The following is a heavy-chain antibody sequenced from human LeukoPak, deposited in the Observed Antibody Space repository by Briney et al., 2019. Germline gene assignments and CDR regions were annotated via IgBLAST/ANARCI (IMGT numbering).Heavy chain of an antibody. D-gene: IGHD3-3*01. CDR2: KFFSGST. J-gene: IGHJ3*02. CDR3: ARHVVDLEAFDI. V-gene: IGHV4-39*01. Sequence: KPSETLSLTCTVSGDSISSHNYYWGWIRHPPGKGLEWIGSKFFSGSTYYNPSLKSRVTISLDTSKNQFSLKVNSVTAADTAVYYCARHVVDLEAFDIWGQGTVVTVSS. CDR1: GDSISSHNYY.